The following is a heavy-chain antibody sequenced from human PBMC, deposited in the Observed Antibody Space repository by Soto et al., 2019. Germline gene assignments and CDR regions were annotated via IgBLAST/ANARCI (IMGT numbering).Heavy chain of an antibody. V-gene: IGHV3-64D*08. J-gene: IGHJ4*02. CDR1: GFTFSSYA. CDR2: ISSNGGST. D-gene: IGHD3-3*01. Sequence: EVQLVESGGGLVQPGGSLRLSCSASGFTFSSYAMHWVRQAPGKGLEYVSAISSNGGSTYYADSVKGRFTISRDNSKNTLYLQMSSLRAEDTAVYYCVKGCDFWSGYYVIDYWGQGTLVTVSS. CDR3: VKGCDFWSGYYVIDY.